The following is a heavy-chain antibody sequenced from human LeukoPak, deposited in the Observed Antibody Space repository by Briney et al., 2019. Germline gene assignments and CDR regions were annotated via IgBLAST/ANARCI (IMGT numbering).Heavy chain of an antibody. CDR1: GGSISSYY. D-gene: IGHD2-2*01. CDR2: IKEDGSAQ. CDR3: ATSSNAPGNH. Sequence: PSETLSLTCTVSGGSISSYYWSWIRQPPGKGLEWVANIKEDGSAQYYVGSVKGRFTISRDNAKNSLNLQMNSLRAEDTAVYYCATSSNAPGNHWGQGTLVTVSS. V-gene: IGHV3-7*01. J-gene: IGHJ5*02.